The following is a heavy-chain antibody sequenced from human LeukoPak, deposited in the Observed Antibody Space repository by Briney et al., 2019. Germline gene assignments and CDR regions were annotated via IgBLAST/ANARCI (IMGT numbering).Heavy chain of an antibody. D-gene: IGHD1-26*01. J-gene: IGHJ4*02. CDR1: GGSFSGYY. CDR2: INHSGST. V-gene: IGHV4-34*01. CDR3: ARAVGPLDY. Sequence: PSETLSLTCAAYGGSFSGYYWSWIRQPPGKGLEWIGEINHSGSTNYNPSLKSRVTISVDTSKNQFSLKLSSVTAADTAVYYCARAVGPLDYWGQGTLVTVSS.